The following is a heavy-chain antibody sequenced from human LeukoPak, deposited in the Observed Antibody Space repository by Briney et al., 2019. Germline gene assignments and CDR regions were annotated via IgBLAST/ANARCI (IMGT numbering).Heavy chain of an antibody. CDR2: ISDSGGRT. D-gene: IGHD1-1*01. V-gene: IGHV3-23*01. J-gene: IGHJ3*02. CDR1: GITLSNYG. CDR3: AKVPGTATTVFTGI. Sequence: GGSLRLSCAVSGITLSNYGMSWVRQAPGKGLEWVAGISDSGGRTNYADSVKGRFTISRDNPKNTLYLQMNSLRTEDTAVYYCAKVPGTATTVFTGIWGPGTMVTVSS.